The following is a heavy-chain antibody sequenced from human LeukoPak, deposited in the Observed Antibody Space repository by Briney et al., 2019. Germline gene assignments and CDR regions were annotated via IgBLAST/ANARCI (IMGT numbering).Heavy chain of an antibody. V-gene: IGHV3-21*01. CDR2: ISPSGDHR. Sequence: GGSLRLSCAASGFSFSAYNINWVRQAPGKGLEWVSCISPSGDHRYYADSVRGRFTISRDNAKNSVYLQMNSLRAEDTAVYYRARDAAYFDSSGYYPDPLDYWGQGTLVSVSS. CDR1: GFSFSAYN. J-gene: IGHJ4*02. CDR3: ARDAAYFDSSGYYPDPLDY. D-gene: IGHD3-22*01.